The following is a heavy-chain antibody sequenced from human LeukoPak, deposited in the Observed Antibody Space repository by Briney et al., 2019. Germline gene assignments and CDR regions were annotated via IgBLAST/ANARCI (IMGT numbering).Heavy chain of an antibody. V-gene: IGHV3-30-3*01. CDR3: ATDAALRTGGFDY. D-gene: IGHD3-10*01. CDR1: GFTFSSYA. Sequence: GGSVRLSCAASGFTFSSYAMHWVRQAPGKGLEWVAVIPYDGSNKYYADSVKGRFTMSRDNSKSTLYLQMNSLRAEDTAVYYCATDAALRTGGFDYWGQGTLVTVSS. J-gene: IGHJ4*02. CDR2: IPYDGSNK.